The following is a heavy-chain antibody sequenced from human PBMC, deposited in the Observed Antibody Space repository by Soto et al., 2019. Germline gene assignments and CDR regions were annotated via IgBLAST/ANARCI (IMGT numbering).Heavy chain of an antibody. D-gene: IGHD3-10*01. V-gene: IGHV4-59*12. J-gene: IGHJ5*02. CDR3: ARVPGP. CDR2: IYDSGST. Sequence: ETLSLTCTVSGGSISSSYWSWIRQPPGKGLEWIGYIYDSGSTYYNPSLKSRVTISVDRSKNQLSLKLSSVTAADTAVYYCARVPGPWGQGTLVTVSS. CDR1: GGSISSSY.